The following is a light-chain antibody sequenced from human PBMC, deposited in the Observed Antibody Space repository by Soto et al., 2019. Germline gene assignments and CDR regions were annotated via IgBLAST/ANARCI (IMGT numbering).Light chain of an antibody. Sequence: QSVLTQPASVSGSPGQSITISCTGTSSDVGGYNYVSWYQQHPGKAPKLMIYEVSDRPSGVSNRFSGSKSGNTASLTISGLQAEYEADYYCSSIISSSLRVFGGGTKVTVL. CDR1: SSDVGGYNY. CDR2: EVS. CDR3: SSIISSSLRV. V-gene: IGLV2-14*01. J-gene: IGLJ3*02.